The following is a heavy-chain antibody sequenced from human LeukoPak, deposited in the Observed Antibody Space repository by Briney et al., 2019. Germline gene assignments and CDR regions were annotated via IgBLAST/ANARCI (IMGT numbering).Heavy chain of an antibody. CDR3: AREEYYDFWSGYGYYYYGMDV. D-gene: IGHD3-3*01. CDR1: GGSISSYY. CDR2: IYTSGST. Sequence: SETLSLTCTVSGGSISSYYWSWIRQPAGKGLEWIGRIYTSGSTNYNPSLKSRVTMSVDTSKNQFSLKLSSVTAADTAVYYCAREEYYDFWSGYGYYYYGMDVWGQGTTVTVSS. J-gene: IGHJ6*02. V-gene: IGHV4-4*07.